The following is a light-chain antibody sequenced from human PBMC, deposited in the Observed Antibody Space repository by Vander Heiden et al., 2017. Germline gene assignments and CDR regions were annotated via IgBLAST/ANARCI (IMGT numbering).Light chain of an antibody. J-gene: IGLJ1*01. CDR1: GNDIGGYNY. Sequence: ALPHPSSLSASPAHSLTISCTGTGNDIGGYNYVSWYQQHPGKAPRLMIYEVSNRPSGVSNRFSGSKSGNTASRNISGLQAEDEDDYYCCSDASGRAPYVFGTGTKVTVL. V-gene: IGLV2-14*01. CDR2: EVS. CDR3: CSDASGRAPYV.